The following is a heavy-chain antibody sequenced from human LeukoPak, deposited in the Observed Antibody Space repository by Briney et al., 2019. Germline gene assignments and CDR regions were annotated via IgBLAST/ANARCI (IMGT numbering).Heavy chain of an antibody. CDR2: IYHSGST. D-gene: IGHD6-13*01. V-gene: IGHV4-38-2*02. J-gene: IGHJ4*02. CDR3: ARAIAAAGLFDY. Sequence: ASETLSLTCTVSGYSISSGYYWGWIRQPPGKVLEWIGSIYHSGSTYYNPSLKSRVTISVDTSKNQFSLKLSSVTAADTAVYYCARAIAAAGLFDYWGQGTLVTVSS. CDR1: GYSISSGYY.